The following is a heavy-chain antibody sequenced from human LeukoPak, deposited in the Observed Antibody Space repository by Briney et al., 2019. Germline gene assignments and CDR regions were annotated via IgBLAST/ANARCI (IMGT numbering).Heavy chain of an antibody. D-gene: IGHD3-3*01. V-gene: IGHV1-69*13. Sequence: VASVKVSCKASGGTFSSYAISWVRQAPGQGLEWMGGIIPIFGTANYAQKFQGRVTITADESTSTAYMELSSLRSEDTAVYYCARGYYDFWSGPRALDYWGQGTLVTVSS. CDR3: ARGYYDFWSGPRALDY. CDR2: IIPIFGTA. CDR1: GGTFSSYA. J-gene: IGHJ4*02.